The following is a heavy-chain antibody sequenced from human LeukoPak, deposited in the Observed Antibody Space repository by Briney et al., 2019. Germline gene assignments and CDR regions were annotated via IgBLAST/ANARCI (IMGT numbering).Heavy chain of an antibody. CDR3: ARDTVTTGVY. J-gene: IGHJ4*02. Sequence: PSETLSLTCTVSGGSISSSSYYWGWIRQPPGKGLEWIGSIYYSGSTYYNPSLKSRVTISVDTSKNQFSLKLSSVTAADTAVYYCARDTVTTGVYWGQGTLVTVSS. CDR2: IYYSGST. D-gene: IGHD4-11*01. CDR1: GGSISSSSYY. V-gene: IGHV4-39*07.